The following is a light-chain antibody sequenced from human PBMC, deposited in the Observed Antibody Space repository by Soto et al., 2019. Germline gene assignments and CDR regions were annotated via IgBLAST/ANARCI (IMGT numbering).Light chain of an antibody. CDR2: GAS. J-gene: IGKJ4*01. CDR1: QSVSSTL. Sequence: EIVLTQSPGTLSLSPGERATLSCRASQSVSSTLLAWYQQKPGQAPRLLIYGASSRATGIPDRFSGSGSGTDFTLTISRLEPEEFAVYYCQQHGRSQTFGGGTKV. V-gene: IGKV3-20*01. CDR3: QQHGRSQT.